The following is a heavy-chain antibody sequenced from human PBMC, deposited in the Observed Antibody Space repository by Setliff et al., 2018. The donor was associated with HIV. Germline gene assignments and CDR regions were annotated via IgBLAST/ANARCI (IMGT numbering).Heavy chain of an antibody. CDR3: ARGDIIAVPAAIDMDV. CDR2: IKPNSGGT. V-gene: IGHV1-2*02. J-gene: IGHJ6*03. D-gene: IGHD2-2*01. Sequence: ASVKVSCKASGYTFSGYYMHWVRQAPGQGLEWMGWIKPNSGGTNYAQKFQGRVTMTRDTSISTAYMELSRLRSDDTAVYYCARGDIIAVPAAIDMDVWGKGTTVTVSS. CDR1: GYTFSGYY.